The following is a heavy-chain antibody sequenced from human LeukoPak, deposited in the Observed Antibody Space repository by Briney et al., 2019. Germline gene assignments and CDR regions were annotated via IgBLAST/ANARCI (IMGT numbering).Heavy chain of an antibody. J-gene: IGHJ5*02. CDR3: AKDLAAAGTGSNWFDP. V-gene: IGHV3-30*18. CDR1: GFTFSSYW. CDR2: ISYDGSNK. D-gene: IGHD6-13*01. Sequence: QSGGSLRLSCAASGFTFSSYWMSWVRQAPGKGLEWVAVISYDGSNKYYADSVKGRFTISRDNSKNTLYLQMNSLRAEDTAVYYCAKDLAAAGTGSNWFDPWGQGTLVTVSS.